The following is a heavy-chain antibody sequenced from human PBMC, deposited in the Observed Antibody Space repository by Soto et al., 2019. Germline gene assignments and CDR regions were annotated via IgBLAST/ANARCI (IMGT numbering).Heavy chain of an antibody. Sequence: QVQLQESGPGLVKPSGTLSLTCAVSGDSISSSNWWNWVRQPPGKGLGWIGEISHSGSTNYNPSPNPRLTSAVAMSMNHLSLSLDSVMAAPPAVYYCARGVNGILAFDYWGQGTLVTVS. CDR3: ARGVNGILAFDY. D-gene: IGHD1-1*01. J-gene: IGHJ4*02. CDR1: GDSISSSNW. V-gene: IGHV4-4*02. CDR2: ISHSGST.